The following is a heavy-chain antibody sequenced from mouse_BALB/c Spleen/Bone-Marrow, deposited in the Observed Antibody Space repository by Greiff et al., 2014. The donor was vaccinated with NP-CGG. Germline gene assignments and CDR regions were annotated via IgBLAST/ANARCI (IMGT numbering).Heavy chain of an antibody. CDR3: TREGIYFGYDVPMDY. D-gene: IGHD2-2*01. J-gene: IGHJ4*01. V-gene: IGHV1-15*01. CDR2: IDPETGGT. CDR1: GYKFTDYE. Sequence: VQLQESGAELVRPGASVTLSCKASGYKFTDYEMHWVKQTPVHGLEWIGSIDPETGGTAYNQNFKGKATLTADRSSTTAYMELRRLTSEVAAIYYCTREGIYFGYDVPMDYWGQGTSVTVSS.